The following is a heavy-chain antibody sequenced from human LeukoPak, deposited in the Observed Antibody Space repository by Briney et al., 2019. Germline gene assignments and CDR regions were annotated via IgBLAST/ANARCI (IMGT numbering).Heavy chain of an antibody. V-gene: IGHV1-46*01. J-gene: IGHJ4*02. CDR2: INPGGSVT. Sequence: ASVKVSCKASGGTFSSYAISWVRQAPGQGLEWMGIINPGGSVTTYAQKFQGRLTLTRDTSTNTFYMELGSLTSEDTAVYYCARGALLPGYSALVGDYWGQGTLVTVSS. CDR1: GGTFSSYA. D-gene: IGHD3-9*01. CDR3: ARGALLPGYSALVGDY.